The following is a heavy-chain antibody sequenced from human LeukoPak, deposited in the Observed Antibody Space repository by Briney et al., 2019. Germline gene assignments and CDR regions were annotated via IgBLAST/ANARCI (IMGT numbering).Heavy chain of an antibody. CDR3: ARDYRPNYYYHMDV. Sequence: ASVKVSCKASGYTFTSYGISWVRQAPGQGLEWMGWISAYSGNTNYAQKLQGRVTMTTDTSTSTAYMELRSLRSDDTAVYYCARDYRPNYYYHMDVWGKGTTVTVSS. D-gene: IGHD1-14*01. J-gene: IGHJ6*03. V-gene: IGHV1-18*01. CDR2: ISAYSGNT. CDR1: GYTFTSYG.